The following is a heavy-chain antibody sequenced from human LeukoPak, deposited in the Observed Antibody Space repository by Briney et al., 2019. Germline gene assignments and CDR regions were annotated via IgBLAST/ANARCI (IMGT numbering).Heavy chain of an antibody. Sequence: SETLSLTCSVSGGAISSGSYYWGWIRQPPGNGLEWIGSIYYNGNTHYNPSLKSRGSISVDTSKNQFSLKLSSVTAADTAVYYCARGAIPGRMAAAGKSWFDPWGQGTLVTVSS. D-gene: IGHD6-13*01. V-gene: IGHV4-39*01. CDR3: ARGAIPGRMAAAGKSWFDP. CDR2: IYYNGNT. J-gene: IGHJ5*02. CDR1: GGAISSGSYY.